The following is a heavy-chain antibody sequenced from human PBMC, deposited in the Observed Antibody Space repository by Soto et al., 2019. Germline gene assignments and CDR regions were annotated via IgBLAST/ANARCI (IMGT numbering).Heavy chain of an antibody. V-gene: IGHV4-31*03. D-gene: IGHD3-22*01. Sequence: PSETLSLTCTVSGGSISSGGYYWSWIRQHPGKGLEWIGYIYYGGSTYYNPSLKSRVTISVDTSKNQFSLKLSAVTAADTAVYYCARTASDYYDSSGYYYPNWFDPWGQGTLVTVSS. CDR3: ARTASDYYDSSGYYYPNWFDP. J-gene: IGHJ5*02. CDR2: IYYGGST. CDR1: GGSISSGGYY.